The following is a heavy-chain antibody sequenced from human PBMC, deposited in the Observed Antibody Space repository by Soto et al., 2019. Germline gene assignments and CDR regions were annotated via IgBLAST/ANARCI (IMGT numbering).Heavy chain of an antibody. CDR1: RAAFSRYP. CDR2: IIPMFGTV. V-gene: IGHV1-69*01. D-gene: IGHD1-26*01. Sequence: QVQLVQSGTEVMQPGSSVKVSCKASRAAFSRYPINWVRQAPGQGLEWMGGIIPMFGTVNYAQKFQGRVTITADADTDTAYLQLSNLRSDDTAVYYCARSAGSQELLDYWGHGTLVTVSS. J-gene: IGHJ4*01. CDR3: ARSAGSQELLDY.